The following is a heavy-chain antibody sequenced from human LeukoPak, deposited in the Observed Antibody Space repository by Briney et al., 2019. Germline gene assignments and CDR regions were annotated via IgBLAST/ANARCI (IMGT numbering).Heavy chain of an antibody. CDR1: GFTFSSYA. V-gene: IGHV3-30*18. CDR3: VNRVTVVT. J-gene: IGHJ4*02. D-gene: IGHD2-21*02. CDR2: ISDDDGSTK. Sequence: GKSLRLSCAASGFTFSSYAIHWVRQAPGKGLEWVAVISDDDGSTKHYADSVKGRFTMSRDNSKNTLYLQMSSLRAEDTAVYYCVNRVTVVTWGQGTLVTVSS.